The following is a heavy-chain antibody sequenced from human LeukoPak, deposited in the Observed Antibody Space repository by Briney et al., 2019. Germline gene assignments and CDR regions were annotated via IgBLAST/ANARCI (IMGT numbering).Heavy chain of an antibody. V-gene: IGHV3-64*01. D-gene: IGHD1-26*01. CDR3: ARESPSGILDY. CDR2: ISTNGCTT. J-gene: IGHJ4*02. Sequence: PGGSLRLSCVASGFTFSSHPMHWVRQAPGKGLESVSAISTNGCTTYYANSVRGRFIISRDNSHNTLYLQMGRLRTDDTAIYYCARESPSGILDYWGQGTLVTVSS. CDR1: GFTFSSHP.